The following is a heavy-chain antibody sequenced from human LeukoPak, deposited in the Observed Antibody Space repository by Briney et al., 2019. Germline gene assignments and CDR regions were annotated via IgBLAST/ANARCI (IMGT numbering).Heavy chain of an antibody. D-gene: IGHD4-11*01. J-gene: IGHJ5*02. CDR1: GFTFSTSW. CDR3: ARAIYSPNWFDP. V-gene: IGHV3-7*01. Sequence: GGSLRLSCAASGFTFSTSWMSWVRQAPGKGLEWVANIKHDGSEKYYVDSVKGRFTISRDNAGNSLYLQMNSLRAEDTAVYYCARAIYSPNWFDPWGQGTLVTLSS. CDR2: IKHDGSEK.